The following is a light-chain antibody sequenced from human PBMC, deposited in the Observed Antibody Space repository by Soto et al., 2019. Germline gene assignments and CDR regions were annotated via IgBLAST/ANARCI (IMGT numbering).Light chain of an antibody. V-gene: IGKV3-20*01. CDR3: QQLGSSPYT. CDR1: QSVSSSS. CDR2: GAS. Sequence: EIVLTQSPGTLSLSPGERATLSCRASQSVSSSSLAWYQQRPGHAPRLLIYGASSRTTGIPDRFSGGGSGTDFTLTISRLEPEDFAVYYCQQLGSSPYTFGQGTKVEIK. J-gene: IGKJ2*01.